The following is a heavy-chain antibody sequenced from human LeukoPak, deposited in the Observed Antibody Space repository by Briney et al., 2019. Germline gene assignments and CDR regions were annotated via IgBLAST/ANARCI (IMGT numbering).Heavy chain of an antibody. Sequence: GGSLRLSCAASGFTFSSYSMNWVRQAPGKGLEWVSSISSSSSYIYYADSVKGRFTISRDNAKSSLYLQMNSLRAEDTAVYYCARSDGDYANGMDVWGQGTTVTVSS. J-gene: IGHJ6*02. CDR1: GFTFSSYS. CDR3: ARSDGDYANGMDV. CDR2: ISSSSSYI. D-gene: IGHD4-17*01. V-gene: IGHV3-21*01.